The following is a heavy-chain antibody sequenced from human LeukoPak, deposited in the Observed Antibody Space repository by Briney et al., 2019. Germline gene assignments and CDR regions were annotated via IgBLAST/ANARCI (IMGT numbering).Heavy chain of an antibody. CDR3: ARGDYGGSDY. Sequence: PPETLSLTCTVSGGSISSYYWSWVRQPPGKGLEWIGYIYYSGRTKYNASLTRGGTISVDTSKNQFSLKLSSVTAADTAVYYCARGDYGGSDYWGQGTLVTVSS. CDR1: GGSISSYY. D-gene: IGHD4-23*01. CDR2: IYYSGRT. V-gene: IGHV4-59*01. J-gene: IGHJ4*02.